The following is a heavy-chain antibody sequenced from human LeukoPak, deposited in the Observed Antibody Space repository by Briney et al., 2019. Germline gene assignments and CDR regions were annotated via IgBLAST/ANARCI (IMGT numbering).Heavy chain of an antibody. J-gene: IGHJ4*02. V-gene: IGHV4-59*08. D-gene: IGHD4-17*01. Sequence: PSETLSLTCSVSGVSIGTYYWSWVRQPPGKGLEWIGYINHRGTTSYNPSPKSRVTISVDTSKNQFFLNLRSATAADTAVYYCARLEDYVLEYWGLGTLVTVSS. CDR3: ARLEDYVLEY. CDR2: INHRGTT. CDR1: GVSIGTYY.